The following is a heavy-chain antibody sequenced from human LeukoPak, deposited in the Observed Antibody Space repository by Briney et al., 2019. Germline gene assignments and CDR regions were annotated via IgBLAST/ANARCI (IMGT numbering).Heavy chain of an antibody. CDR3: ARGKEQQLYAFDI. Sequence: GRSLRLSCAASGFTFSSYGMHWVRQAPGKGLEWVAVIWFDGSNKYYADSVKGRFTISRDNSRNTLYLQMNSLSAEDTAVYYCARGKEQQLYAFDIWGQGTMVTVSS. D-gene: IGHD6-13*01. CDR2: IWFDGSNK. J-gene: IGHJ3*02. CDR1: GFTFSSYG. V-gene: IGHV3-33*01.